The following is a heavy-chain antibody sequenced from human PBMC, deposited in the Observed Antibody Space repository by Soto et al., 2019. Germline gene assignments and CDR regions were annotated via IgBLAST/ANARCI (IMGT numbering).Heavy chain of an antibody. D-gene: IGHD6-19*01. CDR3: ARGIYSGWYRADAFDV. Sequence: QVPLVESGGGLVKPGGSLRLSCAASGFTFSDFYMNWIRQAPGKGLEWVSYITSTNSYTDYADSVKGRFTISRDNAKNSLYLQMNSLRAEDTAMYYCARGIYSGWYRADAFDVWGQGTMVTVSS. CDR2: ITSTNSYT. J-gene: IGHJ3*01. V-gene: IGHV3-11*05. CDR1: GFTFSDFY.